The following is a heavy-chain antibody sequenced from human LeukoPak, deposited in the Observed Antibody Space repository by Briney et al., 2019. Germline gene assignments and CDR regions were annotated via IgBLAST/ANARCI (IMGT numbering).Heavy chain of an antibody. D-gene: IGHD6-25*01. CDR2: IYYSGST. V-gene: IGHV4-39*07. CDR1: GGSISSSSYY. Sequence: PSETLSLTCTVSGGSISSSSYYWGWIRQPPGKGLEWIGNIYYSGSTYYNPSLKSRVTISVDTSKNQFSLNLSSVTAADTAVYYCARIAARYYFDYWGQGTLVTVSS. CDR3: ARIAARYYFDY. J-gene: IGHJ4*02.